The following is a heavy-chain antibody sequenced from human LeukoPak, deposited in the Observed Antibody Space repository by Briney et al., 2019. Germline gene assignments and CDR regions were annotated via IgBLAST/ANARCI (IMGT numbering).Heavy chain of an antibody. CDR1: GFTFSSYG. D-gene: IGHD2-21*02. CDR3: ARADCGGDCRYYYYYMDV. J-gene: IGHJ6*03. Sequence: PGGTLRLSCAASGFTFSSYGMSWVRQAPGKGLEWVSSISWDSNSIFYADSVKGRFTISRDNAKNSLHLQMNSLRAEDTAVYYCARADCGGDCRYYYYYMDVWGKGTTVTISS. V-gene: IGHV3-21*01. CDR2: ISWDSNSI.